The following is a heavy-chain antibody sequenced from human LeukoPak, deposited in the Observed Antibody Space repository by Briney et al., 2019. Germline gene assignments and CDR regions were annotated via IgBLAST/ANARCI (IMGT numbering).Heavy chain of an antibody. CDR2: ISSSSSYI. Sequence: PGGSLRLSCAASGFTFSSYSMNWVRQAPGKGLEWVSSISSSSSYIYYADSVKGRFTISRDNAKNSLYLQMNSLRAEDTAVYYCASFHGSSGYYSDYWGQGTLVTVSS. D-gene: IGHD3-22*01. V-gene: IGHV3-21*01. CDR1: GFTFSSYS. CDR3: ASFHGSSGYYSDY. J-gene: IGHJ4*02.